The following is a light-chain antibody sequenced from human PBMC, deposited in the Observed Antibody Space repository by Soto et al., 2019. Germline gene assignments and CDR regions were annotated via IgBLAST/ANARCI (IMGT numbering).Light chain of an antibody. CDR1: QGIGDT. Sequence: EVLMRQSPSTLAVSPGEGATLSCRASQGIGDTLAWYQHKPGQTPRLLIYDTSTRATGVPARFSGSGSGTEFTLTTSSLQSDDFEAYYCQQYESSPWTFGQGTKVDIK. CDR3: QQYESSPWT. V-gene: IGKV3-15*01. CDR2: DTS. J-gene: IGKJ1*01.